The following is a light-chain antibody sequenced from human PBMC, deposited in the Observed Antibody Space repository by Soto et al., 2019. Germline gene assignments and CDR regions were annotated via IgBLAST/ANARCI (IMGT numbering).Light chain of an antibody. CDR2: SNY. CDR3: AAWDDSLNGGV. Sequence: QSVLTQPPSASETPGQRVTISCSGSSSNIGSNTVNWYQQLPGTAPKLLIYSNYQRPSGVPARFSGSKSGTSASLAISGLQSEDEADYYCAAWDDSLNGGVFGGGTKLTVL. CDR1: SSNIGSNT. J-gene: IGLJ3*02. V-gene: IGLV1-44*01.